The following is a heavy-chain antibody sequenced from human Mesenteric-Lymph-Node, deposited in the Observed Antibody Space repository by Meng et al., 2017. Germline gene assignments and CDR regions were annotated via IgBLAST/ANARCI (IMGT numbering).Heavy chain of an antibody. D-gene: IGHD3-22*01. CDR1: GGSISSGDYY. CDR3: ARASDGSALRGFDP. J-gene: IGHJ5*02. Sequence: QVQLQESGPGLVKPSGTLSLTCTVSGGSISSGDYYWNWIRQPPGKGLEWIGYIFYSGSTYHNPSLKSRVTISVDTSKNQFSLKLTSVTAADTAVYYCARASDGSALRGFDPWGQGTLVTVSS. CDR2: IFYSGST. V-gene: IGHV4-30-4*01.